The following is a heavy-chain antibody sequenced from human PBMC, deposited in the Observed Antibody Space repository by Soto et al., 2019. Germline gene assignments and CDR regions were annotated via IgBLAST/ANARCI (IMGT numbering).Heavy chain of an antibody. J-gene: IGHJ4*02. V-gene: IGHV3-23*01. D-gene: IGHD4-17*01. CDR1: GFTFSSFA. Sequence: EVQLLESGGGLVQPGGSLRLSCAASGFTFSSFAMTWVRQAPGKGLEWVSSLTGSGDSTYYADSVKGRFTISRDNSKNTLYLQMNSLRADDTALYYCAKGTAVTNGYMAYWGQGTLVTVSS. CDR2: LTGSGDST. CDR3: AKGTAVTNGYMAY.